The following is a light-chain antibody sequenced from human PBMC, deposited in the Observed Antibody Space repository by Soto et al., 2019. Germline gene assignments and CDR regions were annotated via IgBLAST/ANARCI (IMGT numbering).Light chain of an antibody. CDR2: EVS. V-gene: IGLV2-18*02. CDR3: TSYTSSSTWV. Sequence: QSALTQPPSVSGSPGQSVTISCTGTSSDVGIYNRVSWYQQPPGTAPKLMIYEVSDRPSGVPDRISGSKSGNTASLTISGLQAEDEADYYCTSYTSSSTWVFGGGTKLTVL. CDR1: SSDVGIYNR. J-gene: IGLJ3*02.